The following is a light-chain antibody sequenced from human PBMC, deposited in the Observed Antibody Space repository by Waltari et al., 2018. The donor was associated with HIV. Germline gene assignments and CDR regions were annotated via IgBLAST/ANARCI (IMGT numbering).Light chain of an antibody. Sequence: QSVLTQPPSVSGAPGQRVTISCTGSSSNLGAGYDVNLYQQLPGTAPKLLIYNNSNRPSGVPDRFSGSKSGTSASLAITGLQAEDEADYYCQSYDSSLSGSDVFGTGTKVTVL. CDR2: NNS. J-gene: IGLJ1*01. V-gene: IGLV1-40*01. CDR1: SSNLGAGYD. CDR3: QSYDSSLSGSDV.